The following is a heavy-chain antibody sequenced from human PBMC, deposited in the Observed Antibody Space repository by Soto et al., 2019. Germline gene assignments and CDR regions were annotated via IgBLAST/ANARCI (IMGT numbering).Heavy chain of an antibody. V-gene: IGHV1-8*01. CDR2: MNPNSGNT. CDR1: GYTFTSYD. J-gene: IGHJ4*01. Sequence: QVQLVQSGAEVKKPGASVKVSCKASGYTFTSYDINWGRQATGQGLEWMGWMNPNSGNTGYAQKFQGRVTMTRNTSTSTAYMELRRLGSKDTAFYYCARNLYGDNVDYWGHRTVVTLAS. CDR3: ARNLYGDNVDY. D-gene: IGHD4-17*01.